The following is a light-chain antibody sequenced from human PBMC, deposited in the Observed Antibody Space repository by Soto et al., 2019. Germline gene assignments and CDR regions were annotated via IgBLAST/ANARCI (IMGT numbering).Light chain of an antibody. V-gene: IGLV2-8*01. CDR3: SSYAGGNNLI. CDR2: EVN. Sequence: QSVLTQPPSASGSPGQSVTISCTGTSSDVGGYNFVSWYQHHPGKAPKLMIYEVNKRPSGVPDRFSGSKSGSTASLTVSGLQAEDEADYYCSSYAGGNNLIFGGGTKLTVL. J-gene: IGLJ2*01. CDR1: SSDVGGYNF.